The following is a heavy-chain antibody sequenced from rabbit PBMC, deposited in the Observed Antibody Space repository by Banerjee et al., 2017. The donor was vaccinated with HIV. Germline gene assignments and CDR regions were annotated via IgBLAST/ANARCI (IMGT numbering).Heavy chain of an antibody. CDR2: IDAGSSSAT. D-gene: IGHD4-1*01. J-gene: IGHJ6*01. V-gene: IGHV1S40*01. CDR3: AKDQTYSGGWGAIYGMDL. Sequence: QQLVESGGGLVKPGASLTLTCTASGFSFSSGYDMCWVRQAPGKGLEWIACIDAGSSSATHYANWVNGRFTISKTSSTTMTLQVTSLTAADTATYFCAKDQTYSGGWGAIYGMDLWGPGTLVTVS. CDR1: GFSFSSGYD.